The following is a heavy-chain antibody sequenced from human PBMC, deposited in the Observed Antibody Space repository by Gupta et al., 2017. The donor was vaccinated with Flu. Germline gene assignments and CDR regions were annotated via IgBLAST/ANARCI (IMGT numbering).Heavy chain of an antibody. Sequence: YANSVKGRFTISRDNSKNTLYLQMGSLRAEDMAVYYCARGTLVTYYHNYGMDVWGQGTTVTVSS. J-gene: IGHJ6*02. V-gene: IGHV3-64*01. CDR3: ARGTLVTYYHNYGMDV. D-gene: IGHD1-1*01.